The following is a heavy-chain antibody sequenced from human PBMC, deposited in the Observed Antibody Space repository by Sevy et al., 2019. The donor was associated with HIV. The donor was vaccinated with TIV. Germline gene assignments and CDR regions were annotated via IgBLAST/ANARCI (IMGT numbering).Heavy chain of an antibody. D-gene: IGHD1-26*01. V-gene: IGHV3-23*01. J-gene: IGHJ4*02. Sequence: GGFLRLSCVVSGFTFGNSAMNWVRQAPGKGLEWVSAISDSGGSDRGGSPYYADSVNGRFTISRDNSKNTLYLQMSSLRVEDTAIYYCAKEIREGAYFDYWGQGALVTVSS. CDR2: ISDSGGSDRGGSP. CDR3: AKEIREGAYFDY. CDR1: GFTFGNSA.